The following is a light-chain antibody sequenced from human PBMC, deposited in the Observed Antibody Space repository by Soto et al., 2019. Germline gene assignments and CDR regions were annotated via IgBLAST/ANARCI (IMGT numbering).Light chain of an antibody. CDR2: TTS. Sequence: DIQMTQSPSSVSASVGDRVTITCRASQDIDSRLAWYQQKPGTAPKLLIYTTSRLQSGVPSRFTGSGSGTDFTLTIISLQPEDFATYYCHQAKSSAWTFGQGTKVEIK. J-gene: IGKJ1*01. CDR3: HQAKSSAWT. CDR1: QDIDSR. V-gene: IGKV1-12*01.